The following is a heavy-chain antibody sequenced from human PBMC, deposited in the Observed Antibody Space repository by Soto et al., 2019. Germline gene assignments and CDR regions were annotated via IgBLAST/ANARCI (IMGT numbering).Heavy chain of an antibody. D-gene: IGHD6-13*01. Sequence: SETLSLTCAVYGGSFSGYYWSWIRQPPGKGLEWIGEINHSGSTNYNPSLKSRVTISVDTSKNQFSLKLSSVTAADTAVYYCARAIAAAGNCFDYWGQGTLVTVSS. CDR1: GGSFSGYY. CDR2: INHSGST. CDR3: ARAIAAAGNCFDY. V-gene: IGHV4-34*01. J-gene: IGHJ4*02.